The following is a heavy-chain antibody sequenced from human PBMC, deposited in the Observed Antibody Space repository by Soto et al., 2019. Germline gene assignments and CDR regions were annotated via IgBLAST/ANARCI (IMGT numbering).Heavy chain of an antibody. V-gene: IGHV3-23*01. CDR2: ISGSGGST. Sequence: GGSLRLSCAASGFTFSNAWINWVRQAPGKGLEWVSAISGSGGSTYYADSVKGRFTISRDNSKNTLYLQMNSLRAEDTAVYYCAKDSLYVRPDAFDIWGQGTMVTVSS. D-gene: IGHD3-16*01. CDR3: AKDSLYVRPDAFDI. CDR1: GFTFSNAW. J-gene: IGHJ3*02.